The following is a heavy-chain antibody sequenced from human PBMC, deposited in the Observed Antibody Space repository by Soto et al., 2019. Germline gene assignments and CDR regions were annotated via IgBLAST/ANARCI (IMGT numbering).Heavy chain of an antibody. CDR3: ARESAYCGGDCYPNWFDP. CDR1: GGTFSSYA. D-gene: IGHD2-21*02. V-gene: IGHV1-69*13. Sequence: SVKVSCKASGGTFSSYAISWVRQAPGQGLEWMGGIIPIFGTANYAQKFQGRVTITADESTSTAYMELSSLRSEGTAVYYCARESAYCGGDCYPNWFDPWGQGTLVTVSS. CDR2: IIPIFGTA. J-gene: IGHJ5*02.